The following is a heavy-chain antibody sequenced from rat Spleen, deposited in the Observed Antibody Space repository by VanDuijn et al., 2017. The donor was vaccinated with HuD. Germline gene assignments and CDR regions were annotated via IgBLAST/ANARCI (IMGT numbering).Heavy chain of an antibody. CDR1: GFTFSNYG. D-gene: IGHD2-1*01. V-gene: IGHV5S13*01. Sequence: EVQLVESGGGLVQPGRSLKLSCAASGFTFSNYGMAWVRQAPTKGLEWVASITNSGGGTYYRDSVKGRFTISRDNAKSTQYLQMNSLRSEDTAAYYCARTTYDYFDYWGQGVMVTVSS. CDR3: ARTTYDYFDY. CDR2: ITNSGGGT. J-gene: IGHJ2*01.